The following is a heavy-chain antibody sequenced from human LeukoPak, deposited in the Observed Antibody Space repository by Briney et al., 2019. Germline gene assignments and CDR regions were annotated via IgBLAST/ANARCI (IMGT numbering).Heavy chain of an antibody. J-gene: IGHJ4*02. CDR2: ISSSSSYI. V-gene: IGHV3-21*01. CDR3: ARDFEKLLWFGELPAY. CDR1: GFTFSSYS. D-gene: IGHD3-10*01. Sequence: PGGSLRLSCAASGFTFSSYSMNWVRQAPGKGLEWVSSISSSSSYIYYADSVKGRFTISRDNAKNSLYLQMSSLRAEDTAVYYCARDFEKLLWFGELPAYWGQGTLVTVSS.